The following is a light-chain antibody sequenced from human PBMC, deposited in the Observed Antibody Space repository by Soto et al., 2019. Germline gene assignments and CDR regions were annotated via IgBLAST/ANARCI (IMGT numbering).Light chain of an antibody. Sequence: AVAQSAGTLSLSPGERATLSCRASQSFXTPYLAWYQHKPGQAPGLLXDCASSRAKGGPDRLSGSGSATDFTLTISRLEPQDFAGYYFQQYGSATSTFGQGTRLDIK. CDR2: CAS. CDR1: QSFXTPY. CDR3: QQYGSATST. V-gene: IGKV3-20*01. J-gene: IGKJ5*01.